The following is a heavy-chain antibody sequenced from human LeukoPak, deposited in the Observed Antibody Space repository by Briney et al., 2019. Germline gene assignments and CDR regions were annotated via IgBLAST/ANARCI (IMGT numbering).Heavy chain of an antibody. CDR3: ARGPYSSSWYRLRLPYSYYYYYMDV. V-gene: IGHV3-53*01. D-gene: IGHD6-13*01. CDR1: GFTVSSNY. CDR2: IYSGGST. J-gene: IGHJ6*03. Sequence: PGGSLRLSCAASGFTVSSNYMSWVRQAPGKGLEWVSVIYSGGSTYYADSVKGRFTISRDNSKNTLYLQMNSLRAEDTAVYYCARGPYSSSWYRLRLPYSYYYYYMDVWGKGTTVTISS.